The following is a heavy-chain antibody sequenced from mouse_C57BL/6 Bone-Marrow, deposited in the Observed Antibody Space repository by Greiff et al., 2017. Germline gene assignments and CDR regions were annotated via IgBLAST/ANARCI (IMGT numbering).Heavy chain of an antibody. V-gene: IGHV5-9-1*02. J-gene: IGHJ3*01. CDR3: TRDGTLGFAY. D-gene: IGHD2-3*01. CDR2: ISSGGDYI. CDR1: GFTFSSYA. Sequence: EVQVVESGEGLVKPGGSLKLSCAASGFTFSSYAMSWVRQTPEKRLEWVAYISSGGDYIYYADTVKGRFTISRDNARNTLYLQMSSLKSEDTAMYYCTRDGTLGFAYWGQGTLVTVSA.